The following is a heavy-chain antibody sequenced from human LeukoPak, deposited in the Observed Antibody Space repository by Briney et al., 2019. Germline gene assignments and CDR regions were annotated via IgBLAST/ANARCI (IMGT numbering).Heavy chain of an antibody. V-gene: IGHV3-7*01. CDR1: GFRLSNYW. Sequence: GGCLRLSCAASGFRLSNYWMSWVRQAPGRGLEWVANIKEDGSETYYVDSVKGRFTISRDNAKRSLHLQMNSLRSKDTAVYYCARRKEVQTTFDCWGQGTLVTVSS. CDR2: IKEDGSET. J-gene: IGHJ4*02. CDR3: ARRKEVQTTFDC. D-gene: IGHD4/OR15-4a*01.